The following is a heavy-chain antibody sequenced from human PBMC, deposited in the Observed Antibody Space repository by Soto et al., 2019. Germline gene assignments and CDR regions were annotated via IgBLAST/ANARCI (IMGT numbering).Heavy chain of an antibody. Sequence: PGGSLRLSCAASGFTFSSYGMHWVRQAPGKGLEWVAVISYDGSNKYYADSVKGRFTISRDNSKNTLYLQMNSLRAEDTAVYYCAKDTGAKQQVGGPTEAIRPLDYWGQGTLVTVSS. J-gene: IGHJ4*02. CDR2: ISYDGSNK. V-gene: IGHV3-30*18. D-gene: IGHD6-13*01. CDR1: GFTFSSYG. CDR3: AKDTGAKQQVGGPTEAIRPLDY.